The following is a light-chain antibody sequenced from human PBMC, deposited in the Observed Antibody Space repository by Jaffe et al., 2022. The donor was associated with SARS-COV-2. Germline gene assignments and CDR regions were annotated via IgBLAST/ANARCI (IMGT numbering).Light chain of an antibody. CDR3: TSYAGSNDYV. V-gene: IGLV2-8*01. CDR1: SSDVGGYNY. J-gene: IGLJ1*01. Sequence: QSALTQPPSASGSPGQSVTISCTGTSSDVGGYNYVSWYQQPPGKAPKLMIYDVNKRPSGVPDRFSGSKSGNTASLTVSGLQAEDEADYYCTSYAGSNDYVFGTGTKVTVL. CDR2: DVN.